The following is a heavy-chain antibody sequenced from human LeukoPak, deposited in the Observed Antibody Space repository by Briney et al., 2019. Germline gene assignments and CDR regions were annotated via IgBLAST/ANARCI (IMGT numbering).Heavy chain of an antibody. J-gene: IGHJ1*01. CDR3: ARDESSSYYYDTSDDQH. CDR2: SNPNSGGT. CDR1: SYGVTIYY. V-gene: IGHV1-2*02. Sequence: ASETLSFTSSSYGVTIYYNHSARNAPGQGLEWMGWSNPNSGGTNYAQNFQGRVTMTRDTSISTAYMELSRLRSDDTAVYYCARDESSSYYYDTSDDQHWGQGTLVTVSS. D-gene: IGHD3-22*01.